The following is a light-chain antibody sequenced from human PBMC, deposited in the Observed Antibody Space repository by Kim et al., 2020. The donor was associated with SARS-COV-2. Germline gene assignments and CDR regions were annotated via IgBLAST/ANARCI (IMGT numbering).Light chain of an antibody. CDR2: NVN. CDR1: SSDVGGYNY. V-gene: IGLV2-14*03. Sequence: QSALTQPASVSGSPGQSITISCTGTSSDVGGYNYVSWYQQYSGRAPKLLIHNVNKRPSGVSDRFSGSKSGNTASLTISGLQTEDEADYYCSSYTSSSTYVFGTGTKVTVL. J-gene: IGLJ1*01. CDR3: SSYTSSSTYV.